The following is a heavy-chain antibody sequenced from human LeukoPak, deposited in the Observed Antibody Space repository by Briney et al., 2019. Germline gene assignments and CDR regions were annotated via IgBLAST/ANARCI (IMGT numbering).Heavy chain of an antibody. V-gene: IGHV4-39*07. Sequence: SETLSLTCTVSGGSISSSSDYWGWIRQAPGKGLEWIGSIYYHENTYYNSSLKSRVTISVDTSKNQFSLKPNSVTAADTAVYYCARYVWGSYPGLYYFDYWGQGTLVTVSS. CDR3: ARYVWGSYPGLYYFDY. CDR1: GGSISSSSDY. D-gene: IGHD3-16*02. J-gene: IGHJ4*02. CDR2: IYYHENT.